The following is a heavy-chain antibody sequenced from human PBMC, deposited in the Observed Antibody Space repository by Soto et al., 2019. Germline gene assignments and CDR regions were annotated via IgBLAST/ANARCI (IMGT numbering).Heavy chain of an antibody. CDR1: GGSFSGYY. V-gene: IGHV4-34*01. J-gene: IGHJ4*02. D-gene: IGHD2-8*02. Sequence: QVQLQQWGAGLLKPSETLSLTCAVYGGSFSGYYWTWIRQPPGTGLEWIGEINHSGSTNYNPSLNSLVTISVDTSKNQFSLKLTSVTAADTAVYYCARDKITGLFDYWGQGPLVTVSS. CDR3: ARDKITGLFDY. CDR2: INHSGST.